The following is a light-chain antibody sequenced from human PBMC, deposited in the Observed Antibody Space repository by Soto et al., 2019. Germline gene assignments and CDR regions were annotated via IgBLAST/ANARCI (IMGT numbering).Light chain of an antibody. CDR1: ISDVGGYNF. V-gene: IGLV2-14*01. Sequence: QSALTQPASVSGSPGQSITISCTGTISDVGGYNFVSWYQQHPDKAPKLIIYEVSNRPSGVSNRFSASTSGNTASLTISGLQAEDEADYYCTSFTKSINWVFGGGTKLTVL. CDR2: EVS. J-gene: IGLJ3*02. CDR3: TSFTKSINWV.